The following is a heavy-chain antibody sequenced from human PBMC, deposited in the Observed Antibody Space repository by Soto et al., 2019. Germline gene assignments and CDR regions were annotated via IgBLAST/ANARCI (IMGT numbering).Heavy chain of an antibody. Sequence: QVQLVQSGAEVKRPGASVKVPCKASGYTFTKYEISWVRQAPGQGLEWLGLISPNSGRPSYAQKFEGRVTMTTDTSTTTAYLELRGLRSDDTAVYYCVRQYYDFWTDYPDFDYWGQGTLVTVSS. CDR3: VRQYYDFWTDYPDFDY. V-gene: IGHV1-18*04. CDR1: GYTFTKYE. D-gene: IGHD3-3*01. J-gene: IGHJ4*02. CDR2: ISPNSGRP.